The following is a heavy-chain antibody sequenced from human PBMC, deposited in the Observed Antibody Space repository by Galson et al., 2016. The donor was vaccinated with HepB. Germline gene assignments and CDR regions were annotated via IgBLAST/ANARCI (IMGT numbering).Heavy chain of an antibody. D-gene: IGHD3-22*01. CDR1: GGTFGTSS. V-gene: IGHV1-69*13. CDR3: ARVHSDSSGYPNYFDY. CDR2: IIPTFHTP. Sequence: SVKVSCKASGGTFGTSSISWLRQAPGQGLEWMGGIIPTFHTPNYARRFQGRMTITADESTTTVYVDLSSLTSEDTAVYFCARVHSDSSGYPNYFDYWGQGTLVTVSS. J-gene: IGHJ4*02.